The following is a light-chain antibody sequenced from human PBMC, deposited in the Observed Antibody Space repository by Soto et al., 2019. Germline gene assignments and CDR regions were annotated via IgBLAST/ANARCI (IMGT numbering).Light chain of an antibody. J-gene: IGLJ7*01. CDR1: SSDVGSYNL. Sequence: QSVLIQPASVSGSPGQSITISCTGTSSDVGSYNLVSWYQQHPGKAPKLMIYEVSKRPSGVSNRFSGSKSGNTASLTISGLQAEDEADYYCCSYAGSSTSPFGGGTQLTVF. CDR2: EVS. CDR3: CSYAGSSTSP. V-gene: IGLV2-23*02.